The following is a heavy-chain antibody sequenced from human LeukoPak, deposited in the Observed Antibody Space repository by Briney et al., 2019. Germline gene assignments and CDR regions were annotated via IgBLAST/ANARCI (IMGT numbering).Heavy chain of an antibody. D-gene: IGHD3-9*01. CDR1: GGSIKTSRYY. J-gene: IGHJ3*02. V-gene: IGHV4-39*01. Sequence: PSETLSLTCTVSGGSIKTSRYYWAWFRQPPGKGLEWIGSIYYTGSTYYNPSLKSRVTISVDTSKNQFSLKLTSVTAADTAIYYCASGTLTRNAFDIWGQGTMVTVSS. CDR2: IYYTGST. CDR3: ASGTLTRNAFDI.